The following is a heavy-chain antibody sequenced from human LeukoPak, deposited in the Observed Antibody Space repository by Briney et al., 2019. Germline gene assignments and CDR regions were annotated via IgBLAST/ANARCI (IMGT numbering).Heavy chain of an antibody. CDR1: GGSISSSSYY. J-gene: IGHJ5*02. Sequence: SETLSLTCTVSGGSISSSSYYWGWIRQPPGKGLEWIGSIYYSGSTYYNPSLKSRVTISVDTSKNQFSLKLSSVTAADTAVYYCARQLKPYSRSWFDPWGQGTLVTVSS. CDR2: IYYSGST. D-gene: IGHD6-13*01. V-gene: IGHV4-39*01. CDR3: ARQLKPYSRSWFDP.